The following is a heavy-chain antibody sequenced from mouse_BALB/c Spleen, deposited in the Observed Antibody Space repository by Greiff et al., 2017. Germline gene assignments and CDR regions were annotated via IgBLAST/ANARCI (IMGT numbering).Heavy chain of an antibody. J-gene: IGHJ1*01. CDR1: GYSITSDYA. Sequence: EVKLEESGPGLVKPSQSLSLTCTVTGYSITSDYAWNWIRQFPGNKLEWMGYISYSGSTSYNPSLKSRISITRDTSKNQFFLQLNSVTTEDTATYYCARWNWDGYFDVWGAGTTVTVSS. D-gene: IGHD4-1*01. CDR2: ISYSGST. V-gene: IGHV3-2*02. CDR3: ARWNWDGYFDV.